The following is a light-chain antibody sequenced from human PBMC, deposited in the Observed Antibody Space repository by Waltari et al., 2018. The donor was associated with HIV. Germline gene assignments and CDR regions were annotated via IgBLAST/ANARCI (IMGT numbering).Light chain of an antibody. J-gene: IGKJ5*01. CDR1: QGISSY. CDR3: QQSYSTPPIT. CDR2: AAS. V-gene: IGKV1-39*01. Sequence: DIQMTQSPSSLSASVGDRVTITCRASQGISSYLNWYQQKPGKAPKLLIYAASSLQSGVPSRFSGSGSETDFTLTISSLQPEDFATYYCQQSYSTPPITSGQGTRLEMK.